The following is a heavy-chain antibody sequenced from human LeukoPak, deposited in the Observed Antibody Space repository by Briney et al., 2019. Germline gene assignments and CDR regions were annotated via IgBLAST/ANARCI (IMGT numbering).Heavy chain of an antibody. V-gene: IGHV4-59*01. CDR1: GDSISSYF. CDR2: IYYSGSS. J-gene: IGHJ4*02. D-gene: IGHD3-10*01. CDR3: ARAPELFYFDY. Sequence: PSENLSLTCTVSGDSISSYFWSWIRQPPGKGLEWIGYIYYSGSSNYNPSLESRVTMSVDTSKNQFSLMLSSVTAADTAIYYCARAPELFYFDYWGQGTLVPVSS.